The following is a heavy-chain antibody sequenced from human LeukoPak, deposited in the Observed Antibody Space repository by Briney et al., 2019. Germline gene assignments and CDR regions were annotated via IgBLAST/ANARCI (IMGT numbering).Heavy chain of an antibody. CDR2: INAFGSAT. Sequence: PGGSLRLSCAASGFSFDNDAMSWVRRAPGKGLEWVSDINAFGSATYYADSVKGRFTISRDNSNNILYLQMNSLRAEDTALYYCAKEKSFTGPADGWGQGTLVTVSS. CDR1: GFSFDNDA. J-gene: IGHJ4*02. V-gene: IGHV3-23*01. D-gene: IGHD1-14*01. CDR3: AKEKSFTGPADG.